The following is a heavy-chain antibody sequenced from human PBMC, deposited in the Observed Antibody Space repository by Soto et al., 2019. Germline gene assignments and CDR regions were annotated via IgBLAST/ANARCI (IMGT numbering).Heavy chain of an antibody. Sequence: SVKVYCKASGGTFSSYAISWVRQAPGQGLEWMGGIIPIFGTANYAQKFQGRVTITADESTSTAYMELSSLRSEDTAVYYCARRAVAAIPSGYYYGMDVWGQGTTVTVSS. CDR2: IIPIFGTA. V-gene: IGHV1-69*13. D-gene: IGHD2-2*02. CDR1: GGTFSSYA. CDR3: ARRAVAAIPSGYYYGMDV. J-gene: IGHJ6*02.